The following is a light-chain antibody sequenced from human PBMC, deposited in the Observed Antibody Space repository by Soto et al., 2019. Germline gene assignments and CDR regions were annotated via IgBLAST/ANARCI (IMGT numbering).Light chain of an antibody. J-gene: IGKJ1*01. V-gene: IGKV1-5*01. CDR2: DAS. CDR1: QSISTR. Sequence: DIPMTQSPSTLSASVGNKITINCRASQSISTRLAWYQQKPGKAPKLLMYDASTLRSGVPSRFSGSGSGTEFTPTISSLQPDDFATYYCQYYSFYSTFGQGTKVDIK. CDR3: QYYSFYST.